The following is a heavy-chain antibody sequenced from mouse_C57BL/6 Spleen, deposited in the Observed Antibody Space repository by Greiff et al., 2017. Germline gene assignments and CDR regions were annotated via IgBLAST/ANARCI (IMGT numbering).Heavy chain of an antibody. CDR3: AREGYSYFDY. J-gene: IGHJ2*01. CDR1: GYSITSGYY. Sequence: EVQVVESGPGLVKPSQSLSLTCSVTGYSITSGYYWNWLRQFPGNKLEWMGYISYDGSNNYNPSLKNRISITRDTSKNQFFLKLNSVTTEDTATYYCAREGYSYFDYWGQGTTLTVSS. V-gene: IGHV3-6*01. CDR2: ISYDGSN.